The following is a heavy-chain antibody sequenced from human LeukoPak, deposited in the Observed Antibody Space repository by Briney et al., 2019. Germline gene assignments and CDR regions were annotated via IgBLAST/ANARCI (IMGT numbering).Heavy chain of an antibody. V-gene: IGHV1-69*06. CDR3: ASGTGSYYDSSSYYWEGFDP. D-gene: IGHD3-22*01. CDR1: GGTFSSHA. J-gene: IGHJ5*02. Sequence: EASVKVPCKASGGTFSSHAISWVRQAPGQGLEWMGEIIPIFGTANYAQKFQGRVTITAHKSTRTAYMELSSLRFEDTAVYYCASGTGSYYDSSSYYWEGFDPWGQGTLVTVSS. CDR2: IIPIFGTA.